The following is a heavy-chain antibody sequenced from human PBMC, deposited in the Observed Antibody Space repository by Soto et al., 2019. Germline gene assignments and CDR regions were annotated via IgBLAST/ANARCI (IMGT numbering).Heavy chain of an antibody. CDR3: ANPPRY. CDR2: IIPILGIA. J-gene: IGHJ4*02. Sequence: QVQLVQSGAEVKKPGSSVKVSCKASGVTFSSYTITWVRQAPGQGLEWMGRIIPILGIANYAQKFQGRVTITADKSTSTAYMELSSLRFEDTAVYYCANPPRYWGQGILVTVSS. V-gene: IGHV1-69*02. CDR1: GVTFSSYT.